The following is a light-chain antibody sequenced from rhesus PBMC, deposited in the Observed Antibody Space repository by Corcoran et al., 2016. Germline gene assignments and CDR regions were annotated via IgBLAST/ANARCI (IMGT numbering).Light chain of an antibody. J-gene: IGKJ2*01. CDR3: PQINSYPCS. CDR2: FAS. CDR1: QDIPNY. Sequence: DIQMTQSPSSLSASVGDTVTITCRASQDIPNYLAWYQQIPGKAPKPLIYFASNLESGVPSRFSGNGSWTEFTLTISSLQPGDFTIYYCPQINSYPCSFGQGTKVEIK. V-gene: IGKV1S14*01.